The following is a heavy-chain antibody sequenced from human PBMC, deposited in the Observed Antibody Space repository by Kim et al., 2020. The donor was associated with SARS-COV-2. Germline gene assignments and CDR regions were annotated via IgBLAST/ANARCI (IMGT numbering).Heavy chain of an antibody. CDR1: GYTFTSYC. V-gene: IGHV1-3*01. CDR2: IDVANTNT. CDR3: ARDGRSVDYYFDY. J-gene: IGHJ4*02. Sequence: ASVKVSCKASGYTFTSYCLHWVRQAPGQGLEWMGWIDVANTNTHYSENFQGRVTISRDTSTTTVYIELSSLRSEDTAVYYCARDGRSVDYYFDYWGEGTLGTVSP.